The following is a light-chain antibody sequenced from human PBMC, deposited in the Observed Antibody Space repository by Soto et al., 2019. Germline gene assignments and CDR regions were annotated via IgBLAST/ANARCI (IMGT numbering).Light chain of an antibody. CDR3: QQYGSSPPVWT. V-gene: IGKV3-20*01. J-gene: IGKJ1*01. CDR2: GAS. CDR1: QSVSGSF. Sequence: EIVLTQSPGTLSLSPGERATLPCRASQSVSGSFLAWYQQKPGQAPRLLIYGASSRATGVPGRFSGSGSGTDFTLTISRLEPEDFAVYYCQQYGSSPPVWTFGQGTKVEIK.